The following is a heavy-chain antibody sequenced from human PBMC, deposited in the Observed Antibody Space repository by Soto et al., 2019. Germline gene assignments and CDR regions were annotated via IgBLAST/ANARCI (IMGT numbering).Heavy chain of an antibody. J-gene: IGHJ4*02. D-gene: IGHD5-18*01. Sequence: QVQLVQSGAEVRKPGTSVKVACETSGYRFTSHYIHWVRQAPGQGLEWMGMIDPYDGTTTNAQRFQGRVVMTRDSSTTTVNMEMNSLTSEDTATYFCARDIVAASTATFRPRGQGYGNDYWAREPGSPSPQ. CDR2: IDPYDGTT. V-gene: IGHV1-46*01. CDR1: GYRFTSHY. CDR3: ARDIVAASTATFRPRGQGYGNDY.